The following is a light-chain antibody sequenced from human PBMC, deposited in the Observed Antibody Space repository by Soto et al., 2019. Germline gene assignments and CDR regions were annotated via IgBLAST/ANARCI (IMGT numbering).Light chain of an antibody. CDR3: QQYYKWPIT. Sequence: EIVLTQSPATLSLSPGERATLSCRASQTVLSNLAWYQQKPGQTPRLLIYAASTRASDIPARFSGSGSGTDFTLTISSLQSEDFAVYYCQQYYKWPITFGHGTRLEIK. CDR2: AAS. V-gene: IGKV3-15*01. CDR1: QTVLSN. J-gene: IGKJ5*01.